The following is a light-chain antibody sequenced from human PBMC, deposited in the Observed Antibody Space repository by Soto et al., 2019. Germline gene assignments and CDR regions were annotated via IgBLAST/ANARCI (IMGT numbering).Light chain of an antibody. CDR2: EVN. J-gene: IGLJ1*01. CDR1: KSDVGGYNY. V-gene: IGLV2-14*01. CDR3: CSYTSTINNYV. Sequence: QSVLTQPASVSGSPGQSITISCTGTKSDVGGYNYVSWFQQYPGKAPKLMIYEVNNRPSGVSNRFSGSKSGNTASLTISGLQAEDEADYYCCSYTSTINNYVFGNGTKLTV.